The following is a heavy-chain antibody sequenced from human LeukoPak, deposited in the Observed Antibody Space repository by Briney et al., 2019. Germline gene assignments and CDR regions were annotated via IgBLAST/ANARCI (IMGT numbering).Heavy chain of an antibody. CDR2: ISAYNGNT. CDR3: ARGRLPRKQADKQQLVQDPSDY. D-gene: IGHD6-13*01. J-gene: IGHJ4*02. Sequence: ASVKVSCKASGYTFTSYGISWVRQAPGQGLEWMGWISAYNGNTNYAQKLQGRVTMTTDTSTSTAYMELRSPRSDDTAVYYCARGRLPRKQADKQQLVQDPSDYWGQGTLVTVSS. V-gene: IGHV1-18*01. CDR1: GYTFTSYG.